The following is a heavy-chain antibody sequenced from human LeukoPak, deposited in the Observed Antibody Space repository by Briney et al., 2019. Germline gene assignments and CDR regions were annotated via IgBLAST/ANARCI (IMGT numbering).Heavy chain of an antibody. Sequence: SETLSLTCTVSGGSISSYYWSWIRQPPGKGLEWIGYIYYSGSTNYNPSLKSRVTISVDASQNQFSLKLSSVTAADTAVYYCARACSSTSCPRGGYYGMDVWGKGPTVTVSS. CDR3: ARACSSTSCPRGGYYGMDV. V-gene: IGHV4-59*01. CDR1: GGSISSYY. CDR2: IYYSGST. J-gene: IGHJ6*04. D-gene: IGHD2-2*01.